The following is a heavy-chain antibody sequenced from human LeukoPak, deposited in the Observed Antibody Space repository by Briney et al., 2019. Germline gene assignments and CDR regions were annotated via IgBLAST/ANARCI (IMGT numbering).Heavy chain of an antibody. CDR1: GFTFSSYA. Sequence: PGGSLRLSCAASGFTFSSYAMSWVRQAPGKGLEWVSAISGSGGSTYYADSVKGRFTISRDNSKNTLYLQMNSLRAEDTALYYCVKGDHTGSYFIPNFDYWGQGTQVIVSS. CDR3: VKGDHTGSYFIPNFDY. V-gene: IGHV3-23*01. D-gene: IGHD1-26*01. CDR2: ISGSGGST. J-gene: IGHJ4*02.